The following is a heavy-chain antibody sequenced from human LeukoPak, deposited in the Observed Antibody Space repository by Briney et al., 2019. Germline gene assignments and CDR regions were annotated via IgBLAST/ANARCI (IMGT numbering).Heavy chain of an antibody. CDR1: GGSISSGGYY. Sequence: SETLSLACTVSGGSISSGGYYWSWICQHPGKGLEWIGYIYYSGSTYYNPSLKSRVTISVDTSKNQFSLKLSSVTAADTAVYYCASGRYYYDSSGYLNDAFDIWGQGTMVTVSS. V-gene: IGHV4-31*03. J-gene: IGHJ3*02. CDR3: ASGRYYYDSSGYLNDAFDI. D-gene: IGHD3-22*01. CDR2: IYYSGST.